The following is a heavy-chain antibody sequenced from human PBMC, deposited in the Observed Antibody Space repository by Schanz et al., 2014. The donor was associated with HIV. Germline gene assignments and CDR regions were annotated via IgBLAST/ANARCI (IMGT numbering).Heavy chain of an antibody. CDR1: GYTFSGYY. Sequence: QVHLVQSGAEVKKPGASVKVSCKASGYTFSGYYIHWVRQAPGHALEWMGGIIPIFGAAKNAPKFQGRVTITADESTSTAYMELTGLNPEDTAIYYCARDDVLDSLASWGQGTLVTVSS. V-gene: IGHV1-69*01. CDR2: IIPIFGAA. CDR3: ARDDVLDSLAS. D-gene: IGHD2-21*01. J-gene: IGHJ5*02.